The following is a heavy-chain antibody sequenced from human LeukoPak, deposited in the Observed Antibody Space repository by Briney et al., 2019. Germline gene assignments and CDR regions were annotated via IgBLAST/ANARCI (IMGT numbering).Heavy chain of an antibody. CDR3: ARGLTPDY. V-gene: IGHV3-48*01. CDR1: GFTFSDYS. J-gene: IGHJ4*02. Sequence: GGSLRPSCAASGFTFSDYSMNWVRQAPGKGLEWVSYISGTYNTIYYADSLKGRFTISRDNAKNSLYLQMNSLRAEDTAVYYCARGLTPDYWGQGTLVAVSS. D-gene: IGHD3-9*01. CDR2: ISGTYNTI.